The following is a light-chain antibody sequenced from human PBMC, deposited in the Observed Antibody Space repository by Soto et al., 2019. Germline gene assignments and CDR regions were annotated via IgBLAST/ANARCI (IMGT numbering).Light chain of an antibody. CDR1: QSISSW. Sequence: DIQMTQSPSTLSASVGDRVTINCRASQSISSWLAWYQQKPGKAPKLLIYDASSLESGVPSRFRGSGSGTEFTLTITSLQPDDFATYYCQQYNSYSPWTFGPGTKVDIK. J-gene: IGKJ1*01. V-gene: IGKV1-5*01. CDR2: DAS. CDR3: QQYNSYSPWT.